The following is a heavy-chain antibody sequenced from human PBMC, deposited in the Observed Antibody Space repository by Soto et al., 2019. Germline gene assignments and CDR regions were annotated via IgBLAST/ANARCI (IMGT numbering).Heavy chain of an antibody. CDR3: ARGSDPGPAPGPWPRGYYYSNMAV. CDR2: ISSRSDYI. Sequence: EVQLVESGGGLVKPGGSLTLSCAASGFTFSTYSMNWVRQAPGKGLEWVSSISSRSDYIYYGDSVQGRFTISRDNAKQSLFLQVNSLRAEDTAVYFCARGSDPGPAPGPWPRGYYYSNMAVWGRGNTVNVAS. J-gene: IGHJ6*03. D-gene: IGHD2-2*01. CDR1: GFTFSTYS. V-gene: IGHV3-21*02.